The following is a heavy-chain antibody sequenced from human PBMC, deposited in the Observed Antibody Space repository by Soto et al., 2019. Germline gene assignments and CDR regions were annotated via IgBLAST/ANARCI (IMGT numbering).Heavy chain of an antibody. D-gene: IGHD3-22*01. V-gene: IGHV1-69*01. CDR3: ARGVHYDSSGYYYSY. CDR2: IIPLFGTA. Sequence: SVKVSCKASGGNFSTYAIDSVRQAPGQGLEWMGGIIPLFGTAKYAQNFKGRITITADESTNTAYMELRSLRSQDTAVYYCARGVHYDSSGYYYSYWGQGTLVTVHS. J-gene: IGHJ4*02. CDR1: GGNFSTYA.